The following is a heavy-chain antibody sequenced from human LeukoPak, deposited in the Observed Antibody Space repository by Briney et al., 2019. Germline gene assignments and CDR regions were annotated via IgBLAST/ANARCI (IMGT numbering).Heavy chain of an antibody. D-gene: IGHD1-7*01. V-gene: IGHV3-15*04. J-gene: IGHJ6*02. Sequence: GGSLRLSCTASGFTFSTYTMNWVRQAPGKGLEWVGQTVSEIDGGTTDYAAPVKGRFTISRDDSKSTLYLQMNSLKIEDTAVYYCTTDEDWNYARKDVWGQGATVIVSS. CDR1: GFTFSTYT. CDR3: TTDEDWNYARKDV. CDR2: TVSEIDGGTT.